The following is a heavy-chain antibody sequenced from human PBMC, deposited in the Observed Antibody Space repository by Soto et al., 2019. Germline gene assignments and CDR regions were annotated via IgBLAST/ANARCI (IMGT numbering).Heavy chain of an antibody. Sequence: PSETLSLTCAVSGYSISSGYYWGWIRQPPGKGLEWIGSIYHSGSTYYNPSLKSRVTISVDTSKNQFSLKLSSVTAADTAVYYCARDGLVPALRGMDVWGQGTTVTVSS. V-gene: IGHV4-38-2*02. CDR1: GYSISSGYY. J-gene: IGHJ6*02. CDR2: IYHSGST. D-gene: IGHD2-2*01. CDR3: ARDGLVPALRGMDV.